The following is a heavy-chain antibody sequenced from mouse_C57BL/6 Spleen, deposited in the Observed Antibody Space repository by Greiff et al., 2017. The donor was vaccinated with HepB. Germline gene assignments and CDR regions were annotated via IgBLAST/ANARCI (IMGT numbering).Heavy chain of an antibody. Sequence: EVMLVESGGGLVQPGGSMKLSCAASGFTFSDAWMDWVRQSPEKGLEWVAEIRNKANNHATYYAESVKGRFTISRDDSKSSVYLQMNSLRAEDTGIYYCTSKAQASREFDYWGQGTTLTVSS. CDR2: IRNKANNHAT. V-gene: IGHV6-6*01. J-gene: IGHJ2*01. D-gene: IGHD3-2*02. CDR1: GFTFSDAW. CDR3: TSKAQASREFDY.